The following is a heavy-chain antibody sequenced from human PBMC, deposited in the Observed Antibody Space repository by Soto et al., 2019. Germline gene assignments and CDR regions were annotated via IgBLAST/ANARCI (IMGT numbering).Heavy chain of an antibody. CDR2: ISAYNGNT. CDR3: ARDGVAATNNLHYYYYYGMDV. Sequence: ASVKVSCKASGYTFTSYGISWVRQAPGQGLEWMGWISAYNGNTNYAQKLQGRVTMTTDTSTSTAYMELRSLRSDDTAVYYCARDGVAATNNLHYYYYYGMDVWGQGTTVTVSS. D-gene: IGHD2-15*01. V-gene: IGHV1-18*01. CDR1: GYTFTSYG. J-gene: IGHJ6*02.